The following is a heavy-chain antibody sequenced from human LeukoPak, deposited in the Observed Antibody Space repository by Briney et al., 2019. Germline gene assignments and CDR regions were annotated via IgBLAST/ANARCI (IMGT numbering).Heavy chain of an antibody. Sequence: PSETLSLTCAVSGYSISSGYYWGRIRQPPGKGLEWIGSIYHSGSTYYNPSLKSRVTISVDTSKNQFSLKLSSVTAADTAVYYCASLSDPYYYDSSGYPDYWGQGTLVTVSS. CDR1: GYSISSGYY. D-gene: IGHD3-22*01. CDR2: IYHSGST. V-gene: IGHV4-38-2*01. J-gene: IGHJ4*02. CDR3: ASLSDPYYYDSSGYPDY.